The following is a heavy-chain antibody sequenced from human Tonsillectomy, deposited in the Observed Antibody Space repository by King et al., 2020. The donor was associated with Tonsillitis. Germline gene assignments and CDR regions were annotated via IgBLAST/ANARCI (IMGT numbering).Heavy chain of an antibody. V-gene: IGHV3-33*01. Sequence: QLVQSGGGVVQPGRSLRLSCAASGFTFSSYGMHWVRQAPGKGLEWVAVIWYDGGNKYYADSVKGRFTISRDNSKNTLYLQMNSLRAEDTAVYYCARELYCGGDCPRGFGYWGQGTLVTVSS. CDR1: GFTFSSYG. D-gene: IGHD2-21*01. J-gene: IGHJ4*02. CDR3: ARELYCGGDCPRGFGY. CDR2: IWYDGGNK.